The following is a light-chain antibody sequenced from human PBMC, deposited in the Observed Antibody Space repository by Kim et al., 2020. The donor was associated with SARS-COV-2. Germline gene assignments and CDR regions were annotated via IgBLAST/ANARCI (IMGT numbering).Light chain of an antibody. CDR2: SKN. Sequence: ALGQKVRITCQGDSLRSYYASWYQQKPGQAPVLVIYSKNNRPSGIPDRFSGSSSGSTASLTITGAQAEDEADYYCNSRDSSGNHYVFGTGTKVTVL. CDR1: SLRSYY. J-gene: IGLJ1*01. CDR3: NSRDSSGNHYV. V-gene: IGLV3-19*01.